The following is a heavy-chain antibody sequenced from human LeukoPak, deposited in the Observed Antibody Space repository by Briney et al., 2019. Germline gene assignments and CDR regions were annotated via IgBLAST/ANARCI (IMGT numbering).Heavy chain of an antibody. D-gene: IGHD4-11*01. CDR1: GFTFSSYS. CDR2: ISSSSSTI. Sequence: GGSLRLSCAASGFTFSSYSMNWVRQAPGKGLEWVSYISSSSSTIYYADSVKGRFTISRDNAKNSLYLQMNSLRAEDTAVYYCARILPRQYRPPYYYYMDVWGKGTTVTVSS. V-gene: IGHV3-48*01. J-gene: IGHJ6*03. CDR3: ARILPRQYRPPYYYYMDV.